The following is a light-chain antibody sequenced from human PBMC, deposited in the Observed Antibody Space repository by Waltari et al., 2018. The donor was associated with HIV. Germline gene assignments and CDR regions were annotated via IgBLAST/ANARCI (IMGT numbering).Light chain of an antibody. V-gene: IGLV1-40*01. CDR2: SNV. J-gene: IGLJ3*02. CDR1: SSNIGAGYD. Sequence: QSVLTQPPSVSGAPGQTVTISCDGSSSNIGAGYDVHWYKQVPGTSPKLVIYSNVNRPSGVPDRFSASKSGTSASLAITGLQAEDEAHYYCQSHDRSLSGPWVFGGGTKLTV. CDR3: QSHDRSLSGPWV.